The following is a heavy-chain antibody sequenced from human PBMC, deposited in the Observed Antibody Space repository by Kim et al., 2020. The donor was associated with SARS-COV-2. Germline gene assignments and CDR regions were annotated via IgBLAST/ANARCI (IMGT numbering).Heavy chain of an antibody. D-gene: IGHD3-10*01. V-gene: IGHV1-3*01. J-gene: IGHJ4*02. CDR3: ARDLGGY. CDR2: GNGNT. Sequence: GNGNTKYSQKFQGRVTITRDTSASTAYMELSSLRSEDTAVYYCARDLGGYWGQGTLVTVSS.